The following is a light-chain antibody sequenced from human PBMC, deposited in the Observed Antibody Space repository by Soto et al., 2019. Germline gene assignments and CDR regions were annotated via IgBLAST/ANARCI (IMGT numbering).Light chain of an antibody. CDR3: QQYGSAPYT. CDR2: AAS. J-gene: IGKJ2*01. CDR1: QSLTGSY. V-gene: IGKV3-20*01. Sequence: EIVLTQSPGTLSLSPGERATLSCRASQSLTGSYLAWHQQRPGQAPRILIYAASIRAIDIPDRFSGSGSGTDFTLTISRLEPEDFAVYYCQQYGSAPYTFGQGTKLEIK.